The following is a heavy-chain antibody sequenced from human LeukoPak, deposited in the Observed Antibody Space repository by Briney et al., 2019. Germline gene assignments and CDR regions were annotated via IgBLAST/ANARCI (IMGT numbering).Heavy chain of an antibody. V-gene: IGHV1-69*13. Sequence: SVTVSCKASGGTFSSYAISWVRQAPGRGLEWMGVIISIFGTANYAQKFQGRVTITADESTSTAYMELRSLRSEDTAVYYCARDRDSSGWYGGDYWGQGTLVTVSS. D-gene: IGHD6-19*01. J-gene: IGHJ4*02. CDR1: GGTFSSYA. CDR3: ARDRDSSGWYGGDY. CDR2: IISIFGTA.